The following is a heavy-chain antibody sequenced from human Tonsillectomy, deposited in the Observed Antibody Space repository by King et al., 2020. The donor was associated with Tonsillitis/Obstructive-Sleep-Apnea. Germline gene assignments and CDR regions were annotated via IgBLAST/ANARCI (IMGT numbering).Heavy chain of an antibody. V-gene: IGHV1-2*06. J-gene: IGHJ2*01. CDR3: ARFRARSLSVPAAPPWYFDL. CDR1: GYTFTGYY. Sequence: QLVQSGAEVKKPGASVKVSCKASGYTFTGYYMHWVRQAPGQGLEWMGRINPNSGGTNYAQKFQGRVTMTRDTSISTAYMELSRLRSDGTAVYYCARFRARSLSVPAAPPWYFDLWGRGTLVTVSS. D-gene: IGHD2-2*01. CDR2: INPNSGGT.